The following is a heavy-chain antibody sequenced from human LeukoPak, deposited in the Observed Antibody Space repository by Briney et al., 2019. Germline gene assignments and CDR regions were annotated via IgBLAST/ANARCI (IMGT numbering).Heavy chain of an antibody. CDR1: GFTFSSYS. Sequence: GGSLRLSCAASGFTFSSYSMNWVRQAPGKGLEWASSISSSSSYIYYADSVKGRFTISRDNAKNSLYLQMNSLRAEDTAFYYCAKDMMGGQSFAWWYFDLWGRGTLVTVSS. D-gene: IGHD3-9*01. J-gene: IGHJ2*01. CDR2: ISSSSSYI. V-gene: IGHV3-21*04. CDR3: AKDMMGGQSFAWWYFDL.